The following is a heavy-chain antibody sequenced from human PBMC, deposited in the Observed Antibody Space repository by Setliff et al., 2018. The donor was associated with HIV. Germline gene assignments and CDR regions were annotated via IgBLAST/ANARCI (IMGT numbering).Heavy chain of an antibody. CDR3: ASECLAVGTRWFDL. D-gene: IGHD6-13*01. Sequence: SETLSLTCTVSGGSISISDWSWIRQPPGKGLEWIGCIYTSGNTNYDPSLKSRVTRSVDTSKNQFSLKLASVTAADTAVYYCASECLAVGTRWFDLWGQGTLVTVSS. V-gene: IGHV4-4*09. CDR1: GGSISISD. J-gene: IGHJ5*02. CDR2: IYTSGNT.